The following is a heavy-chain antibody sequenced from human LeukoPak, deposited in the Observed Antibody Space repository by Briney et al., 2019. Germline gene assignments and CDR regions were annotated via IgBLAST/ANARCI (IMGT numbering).Heavy chain of an antibody. Sequence: SETLSLTCAVYGGSFSGYYWSWIRQPPGKWLEWIGEINHSGSTNYNPSLKSRVTISVDTSKNQFSLKLSSVTAADTAVYYCARGRRWLPHDYWGQGTLVTVSS. CDR1: GGSFSGYY. J-gene: IGHJ4*02. V-gene: IGHV4-34*01. CDR3: ARGRRWLPHDY. D-gene: IGHD5-24*01. CDR2: INHSGST.